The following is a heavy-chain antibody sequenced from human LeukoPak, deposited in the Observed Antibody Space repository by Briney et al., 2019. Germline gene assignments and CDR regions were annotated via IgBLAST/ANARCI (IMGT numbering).Heavy chain of an antibody. J-gene: IGHJ5*02. CDR3: ASQVVGAAFDP. D-gene: IGHD2-15*01. CDR2: ISFDGTNK. CDR1: GFSFSSYA. V-gene: IGHV3-30-3*01. Sequence: GGSLRLSCAASGFSFSSYAMHWVRQAPGKGLEWVAVISFDGTNKYYADSVKGRLTISRDNSENTLHLQMNSLRAEDTAVYYCASQVVGAAFDPWGQGTLVTVSS.